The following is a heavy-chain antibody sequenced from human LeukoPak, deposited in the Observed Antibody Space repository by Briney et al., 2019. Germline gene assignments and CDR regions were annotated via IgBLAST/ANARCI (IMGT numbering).Heavy chain of an antibody. Sequence: GASVKVSCKASGYTFTSYDINWVRQATGQGLEWRGWMNPNSGNTGYAQKFQGRVTMTRNTSISTAYMELSSLRSEDTAVYYCARGISGYSSSWYRPILNYYYYYMDVWGKGTTVTVSS. CDR2: MNPNSGNT. CDR1: GYTFTSYD. D-gene: IGHD6-13*01. J-gene: IGHJ6*03. V-gene: IGHV1-8*01. CDR3: ARGISGYSSSWYRPILNYYYYYMDV.